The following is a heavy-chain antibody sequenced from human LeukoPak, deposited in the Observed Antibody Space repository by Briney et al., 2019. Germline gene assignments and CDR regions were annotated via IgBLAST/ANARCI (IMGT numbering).Heavy chain of an antibody. CDR2: IYPGDSDT. V-gene: IGHV5-51*01. CDR3: SRVGSGWYDYFDY. CDR1: GYSFTSYW. J-gene: IGHJ4*02. D-gene: IGHD6-19*01. Sequence: GESLKISCKASGYSFTSYWIGWVRQMPGKGLEWMGIIYPGDSDTRYSPSFQGQVTTSADKSISTAYLQWSSLKASDAAMYYCSRVGSGWYDYFDYWGQGTLVTVSS.